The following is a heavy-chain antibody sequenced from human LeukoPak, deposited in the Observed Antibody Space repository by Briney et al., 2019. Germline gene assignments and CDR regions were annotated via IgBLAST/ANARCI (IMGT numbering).Heavy chain of an antibody. CDR3: TTDTVLRFLEVAFDI. CDR2: IKSKTDGGTT. J-gene: IGHJ3*02. Sequence: KPGGSLRLSCAASGFTFSNAWMSWVRQAPGKGLEWVGRIKSKTDGGTTDYAAPVKGRFTISRDDSKNTLYLQMNSLKTEDTVVYYCTTDTVLRFLEVAFDIWGQGTMVTVSS. V-gene: IGHV3-15*01. CDR1: GFTFSNAW. D-gene: IGHD3-3*01.